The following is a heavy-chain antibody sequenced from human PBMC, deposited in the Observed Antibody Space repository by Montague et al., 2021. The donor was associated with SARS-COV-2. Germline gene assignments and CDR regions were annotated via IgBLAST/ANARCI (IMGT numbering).Heavy chain of an antibody. V-gene: IGHV4-31*03. CDR3: AGGGSYSSGWYGVDYYYGRDG. CDR1: GGSISSGGYY. CDR2: IYYSGST. D-gene: IGHD6-19*01. Sequence: TLSLTCTVSGGSISSGGYYWSWLRQHPGKGLEWIGYIYYSGSTYYNPSLKSRVTISVDTSKNQFSLKLSSVTAADTAVYYCAGGGSYSSGWYGVDYYYGRDGGGQGTTVTGAS. J-gene: IGHJ6*02.